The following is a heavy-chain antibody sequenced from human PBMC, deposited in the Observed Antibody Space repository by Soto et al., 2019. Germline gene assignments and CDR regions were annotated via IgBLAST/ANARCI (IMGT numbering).Heavy chain of an antibody. J-gene: IGHJ3*02. V-gene: IGHV3-21*01. Sequence: RQTQGKGLEWVSSMSSSSSYIYYADSVKGRFTISRDNAKNSLYLQMNSLRAEDTAVYYCARFRGYCTNGVCPTDAFDIWGQGTMVTVSS. CDR2: MSSSSSYI. D-gene: IGHD2-8*01. CDR3: ARFRGYCTNGVCPTDAFDI.